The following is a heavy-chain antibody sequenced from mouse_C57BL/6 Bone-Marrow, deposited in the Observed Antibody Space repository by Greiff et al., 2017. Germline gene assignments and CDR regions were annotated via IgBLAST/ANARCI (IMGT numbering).Heavy chain of an antibody. D-gene: IGHD2-1*01. J-gene: IGHJ1*03. CDR1: GFTFSSYA. CDR3: TAVYYGNPWYFDV. Sequence: EVQLVESGEGLVKPGGSLKLSCAASGFTFSSYAMSWVRQTPEKRLEWVAYISSGGDYIYYADTVKGRFTISRDNARKTLYLQMSSLKSEDTAMYYWTAVYYGNPWYFDVWGTGTTVTVSS. V-gene: IGHV5-9-1*02. CDR2: ISSGGDYI.